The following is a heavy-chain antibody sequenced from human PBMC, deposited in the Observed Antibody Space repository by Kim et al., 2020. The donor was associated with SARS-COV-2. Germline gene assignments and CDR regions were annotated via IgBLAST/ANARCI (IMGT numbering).Heavy chain of an antibody. CDR3: ARDPRYVWGSYRSSSGVDV. D-gene: IGHD3-16*02. V-gene: IGHV4-39*07. J-gene: IGHJ6*02. CDR1: GGSISSSSYY. Sequence: SETLSLTCTVSGGSISSSSYYWGWIRQPPGKGLEWIGSIYYSGSTYYNPSLKSRVTISVDTSKNQFSLKLSSVTAADTAVYYCARDPRYVWGSYRSSSGVDVWGQGTTVTVSS. CDR2: IYYSGST.